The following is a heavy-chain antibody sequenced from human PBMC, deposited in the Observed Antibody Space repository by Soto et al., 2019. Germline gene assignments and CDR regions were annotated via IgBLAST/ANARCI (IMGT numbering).Heavy chain of an antibody. Sequence: PGGSLRLSCAASGFTVNNNYMAWVRQAPGKGLEWASVIYSGGSTYFAGSVRGRFTISRDNSKNTLYLQMNSLRAEDTAVYYCARAPSGNYYFDSWGQGTLVTVSS. V-gene: IGHV3-53*01. J-gene: IGHJ4*02. CDR1: GFTVNNNY. D-gene: IGHD1-26*01. CDR2: IYSGGST. CDR3: ARAPSGNYYFDS.